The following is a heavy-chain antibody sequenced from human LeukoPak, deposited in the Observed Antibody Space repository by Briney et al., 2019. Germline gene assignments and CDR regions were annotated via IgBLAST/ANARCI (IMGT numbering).Heavy chain of an antibody. V-gene: IGHV3-23*01. J-gene: IGHJ1*01. Sequence: TGGSLRRSCAASGFTFSSYAMSWVRQAPGLGLEWVSAISGSGGSTYYADSVKGRFTISRDNAKNSLYLQMNSLRAEDTAVYYCARRNRRYRYFQHWGQGTLVTVSS. CDR3: ARRNRRYRYFQH. CDR2: ISGSGGST. CDR1: GFTFSSYA. D-gene: IGHD1/OR15-1a*01.